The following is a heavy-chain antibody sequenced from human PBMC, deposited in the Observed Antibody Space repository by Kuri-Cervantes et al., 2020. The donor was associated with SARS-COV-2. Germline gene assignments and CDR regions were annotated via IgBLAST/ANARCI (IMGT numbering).Heavy chain of an antibody. CDR2: IYYTGST. D-gene: IGHD2-2*02. Sequence: SETLSLTCSVSGGSIISSGNYWGWIRQPPGKGLEWVGSIYYTGSTSYNPSLKSRVTISVDTSKNQFSLRLSSVTAADTAVYYCARESTYTFDIWGQGTLVTVSS. CDR3: ARESTYTFDI. CDR1: GGSIISSGNY. V-gene: IGHV4-39*07. J-gene: IGHJ3*02.